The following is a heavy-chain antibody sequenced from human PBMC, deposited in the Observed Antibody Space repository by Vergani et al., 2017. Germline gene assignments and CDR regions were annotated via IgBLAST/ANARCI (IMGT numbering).Heavy chain of an antibody. J-gene: IGHJ6*02. CDR3: ARFVAVRGVNQYHYDGMDV. Sequence: QVQLQQWGAGLLTPSETLSPTCAVYGGSFRGYYWSWFRQPPGKGLEWIGEINHSGSTNYNPSLKSRVTLSVDTSKNQFSLKLSSVTAADTAVYYCARFVAVRGVNQYHYDGMDVWGQGTTVTVSS. D-gene: IGHD3-10*01. V-gene: IGHV4-34*01. CDR2: INHSGST. CDR1: GGSFRGYY.